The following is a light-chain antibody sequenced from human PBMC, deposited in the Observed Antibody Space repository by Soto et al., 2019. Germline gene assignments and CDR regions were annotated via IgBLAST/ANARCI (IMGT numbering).Light chain of an antibody. CDR3: QQYGSSPA. Sequence: EIVLTQSPGTLSLSPGERVTLSGRASQSVSSSYLAWYQQKPGKAPRLLIYGAFTRATGIPDRLTGGGSGTDFTLTIRRLEPEDFAVYYCQQYGSSPAFGQGTRLEIK. CDR1: QSVSSSY. CDR2: GAF. V-gene: IGKV3-20*01. J-gene: IGKJ5*01.